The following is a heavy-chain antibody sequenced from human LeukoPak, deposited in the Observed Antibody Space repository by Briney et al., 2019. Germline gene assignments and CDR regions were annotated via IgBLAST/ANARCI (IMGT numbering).Heavy chain of an antibody. D-gene: IGHD3-22*01. V-gene: IGHV4-34*01. CDR1: GGSFSGYC. Sequence: SETLSLTCGVYGGSFSGYCWSWIRQPPRKGLEWIGEINHRGSTQYNPSLRNRVTISVDTSKNQFSLKLNSVTAADTAVYYCTRLLYDTSGYYHDYWGQGTLVTVSS. CDR3: TRLLYDTSGYYHDY. J-gene: IGHJ4*02. CDR2: INHRGST.